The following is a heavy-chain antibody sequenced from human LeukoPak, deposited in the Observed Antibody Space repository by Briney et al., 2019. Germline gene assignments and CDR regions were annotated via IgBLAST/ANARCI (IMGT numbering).Heavy chain of an antibody. CDR3: ARHGYDFWSGYSREWFDP. V-gene: IGHV4-59*08. Sequence: SSETLSLTCTVSGGSISSYYWSWIRQPPGKGLEWIGYIYYSGSTNYNPSLKSRVTISVDTSKNQFSLKLSSVTAADTAVYYCARHGYDFWSGYSREWFDPWGQGTLVTVSS. J-gene: IGHJ5*02. CDR1: GGSISSYY. D-gene: IGHD3-3*01. CDR2: IYYSGST.